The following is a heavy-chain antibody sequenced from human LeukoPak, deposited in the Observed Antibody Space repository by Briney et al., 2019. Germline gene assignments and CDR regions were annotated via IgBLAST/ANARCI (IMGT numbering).Heavy chain of an antibody. CDR3: ATDYFDWLPDAFDI. V-gene: IGHV1-24*01. CDR1: GYTFTSYY. CDR2: FDPEDGET. J-gene: IGHJ3*02. Sequence: ASVKVSCKASGYTFTSYYMHWVRQAPGQGLEWMGGFDPEDGETVYAQKFQGRVTMTEDTSTDTAYMELSSLRSEDTAVYYCATDYFDWLPDAFDIWGQGTMVTVSS. D-gene: IGHD3-9*01.